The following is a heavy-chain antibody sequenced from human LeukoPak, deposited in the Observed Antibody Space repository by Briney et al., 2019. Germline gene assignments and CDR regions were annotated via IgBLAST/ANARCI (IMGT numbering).Heavy chain of an antibody. D-gene: IGHD6-13*01. J-gene: IGHJ4*02. V-gene: IGHV4-59*01. CDR2: IYYSGTT. Sequence: SETLSLTCTVSGGSISNYYWSWIRQPPGKGLEWIGYIYYSGTTNYNPSLKSRVTISVDTSKNQFSLKLNSVTAADTAVYYCARGVYIAAAQYGYWGQGTLVTVST. CDR1: GGSISNYY. CDR3: ARGVYIAAAQYGY.